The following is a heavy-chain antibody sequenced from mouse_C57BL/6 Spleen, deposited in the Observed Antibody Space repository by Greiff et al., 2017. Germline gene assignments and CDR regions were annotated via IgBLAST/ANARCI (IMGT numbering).Heavy chain of an antibody. J-gene: IGHJ2*01. CDR3: ALYGSSFL. V-gene: IGHV1-76*01. D-gene: IGHD1-1*01. CDR1: GYTFTDYY. CDR2: IYPGSGNT. Sequence: VQLQESGAELVRPGASVKLSCKASGYTFTDYYINWVKQRPGQGLEWIARIYPGSGNTYYNEKFKGKATLTAEKSSSTAYMQLSSLTSEDSAVYFCALYGSSFLWGQGTTLTVSS.